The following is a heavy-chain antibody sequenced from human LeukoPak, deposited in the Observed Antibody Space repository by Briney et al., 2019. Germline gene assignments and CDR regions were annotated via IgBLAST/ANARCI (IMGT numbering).Heavy chain of an antibody. CDR1: GYSFTSYW. CDR2: IYPGDSDT. CDR3: ARRTVTRYAWYFDL. D-gene: IGHD4-17*01. V-gene: IGHV5-51*03. Sequence: KPGESLKVSCKGSGYSFTSYWIGWVRQMPGKGLEWMGIIYPGDSDTRYSPPFQGQVTISADKSISTAYLQWSSLKASDTAMYYCARRTVTRYAWYFDLWGRGTLVTVSS. J-gene: IGHJ2*01.